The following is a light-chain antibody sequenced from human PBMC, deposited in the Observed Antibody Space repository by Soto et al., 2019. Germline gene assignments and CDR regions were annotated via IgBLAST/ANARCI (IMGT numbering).Light chain of an antibody. V-gene: IGKV4-1*01. CDR2: WAS. CDR3: QQYYSTPPT. Sequence: DIVMTQSPDSLAVSLGERATINCKSSQSVLYSSNNKNYLAWYQQKPGQPPKLLIYWASTRESGVPDRFSGSGSGTDFTLTISSLPAEDVAVYYCQQYYSTPPTFGQGTKLEIK. CDR1: QSVLYSSNNKNY. J-gene: IGKJ2*01.